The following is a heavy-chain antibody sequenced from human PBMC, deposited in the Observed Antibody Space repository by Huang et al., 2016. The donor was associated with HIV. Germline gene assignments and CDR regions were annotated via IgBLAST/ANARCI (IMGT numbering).Heavy chain of an antibody. J-gene: IGHJ4*02. CDR3: ARLPGSITMIRGVITDPY. CDR2: IYYSGST. D-gene: IGHD3-10*01. CDR1: GGSIRRDNYY. V-gene: IGHV4-39*01. Sequence: QLQLQESGPGLVKPSETLSLTCTVSGGSIRRDNYYWGWIRQPPGKGLEWIGSIYYSGSTYYNPSLKSRVTITVDTSKNQCSLKMRSVTAADTAVYYCARLPGSITMIRGVITDPYWGQGTLVTVSS.